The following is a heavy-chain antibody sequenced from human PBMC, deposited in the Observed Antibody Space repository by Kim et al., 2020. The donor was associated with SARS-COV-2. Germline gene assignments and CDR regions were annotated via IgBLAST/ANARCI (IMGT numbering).Heavy chain of an antibody. D-gene: IGHD6-13*01. CDR3: AKDEAPGIAARLDY. CDR2: ISYDGSNK. V-gene: IGHV3-30*18. J-gene: IGHJ4*02. Sequence: GGSLRLSCAASGFTFSSYGMHWVRQAPGKGLEWVAVISYDGSNKYYADSVKGRFTISRDNSKNTLYLQMNSLRAEDTAVYYCAKDEAPGIAARLDYWGQGTLVTVSS. CDR1: GFTFSSYG.